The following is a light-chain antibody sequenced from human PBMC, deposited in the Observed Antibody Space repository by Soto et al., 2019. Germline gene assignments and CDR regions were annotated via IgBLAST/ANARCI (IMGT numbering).Light chain of an antibody. CDR3: QQYNAWPLT. V-gene: IGKV3-15*01. CDR2: AIS. CDR1: QSVSDN. J-gene: IGKJ4*01. Sequence: EILMTQSPGTLSVSPGERVTLSCRASQSVSDNLAWYQQKPGQAPRLLIYAISTRPAGIPARFSGSGSGTEFTLTISGLQSEDFAVYYCQQYNAWPLTFGGGTEVEIK.